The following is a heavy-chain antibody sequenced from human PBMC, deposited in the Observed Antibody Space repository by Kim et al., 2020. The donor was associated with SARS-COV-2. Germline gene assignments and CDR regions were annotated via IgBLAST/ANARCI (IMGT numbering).Heavy chain of an antibody. V-gene: IGHV3-9*01. CDR1: GFTFDDYA. CDR3: GKDRGYSYGYGIGH. D-gene: IGHD5-18*01. CDR2: ISWNSGGI. J-gene: IGHJ4*02. Sequence: GGSLRLSCAASGFTFDDYAMHWVRQAPGKGLEWVSGISWNSGGIVYADSVKGRFTISRDNAKNSLYLQMNSLRAEDTALYYCGKDRGYSYGYGIGHWGQGTLVTVSS.